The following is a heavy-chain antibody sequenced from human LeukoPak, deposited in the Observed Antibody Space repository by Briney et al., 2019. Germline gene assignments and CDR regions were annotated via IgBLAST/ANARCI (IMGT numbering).Heavy chain of an antibody. CDR3: ARDGYGDPGGFRDY. J-gene: IGHJ4*02. CDR1: GFTFSSYS. CDR2: ISSSSSYI. V-gene: IGHV3-21*01. D-gene: IGHD4-17*01. Sequence: PGGSLRLSCAASGFTFSSYSMNWVRQAPGKGLEWVSSISSSSSYIYYADSVKGRFTIPRDNAKNSLYLQMNSLRAEDTAVYYCARDGYGDPGGFRDYWGQGTLVTVSS.